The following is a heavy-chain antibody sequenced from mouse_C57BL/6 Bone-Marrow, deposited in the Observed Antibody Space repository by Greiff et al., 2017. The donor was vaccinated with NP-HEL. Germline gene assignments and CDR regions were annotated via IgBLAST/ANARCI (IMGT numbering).Heavy chain of an antibody. D-gene: IGHD3-2*02. Sequence: VQLKESGAELVKPGASVKLSCTASGFNIKDYYMHWVKQRTEQGLEWIGRIDPEDGETKYAPKFQGKATITADTSSNTAYLQLSSLTSEDTAVDYCASRDSSGYGAWFAYWGQGTLVTVSA. CDR1: GFNIKDYY. V-gene: IGHV14-2*01. CDR3: ASRDSSGYGAWFAY. J-gene: IGHJ3*01. CDR2: IDPEDGET.